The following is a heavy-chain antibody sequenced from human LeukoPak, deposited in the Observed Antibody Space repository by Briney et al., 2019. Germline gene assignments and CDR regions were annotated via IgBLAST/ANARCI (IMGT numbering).Heavy chain of an antibody. J-gene: IGHJ4*02. D-gene: IGHD2-15*01. V-gene: IGHV3-64*01. CDR1: GFPFSSYA. Sequence: GGSLRLSCAASGFPFSSYAMQWVRQAPGKGLEYVSGISSNGGSTFYANSVKGRFTISRDNSKNMLFLQMGSLRAEDMAVYYCARDGVATNDYWGQGTLVTVSS. CDR3: ARDGVATNDY. CDR2: ISSNGGST.